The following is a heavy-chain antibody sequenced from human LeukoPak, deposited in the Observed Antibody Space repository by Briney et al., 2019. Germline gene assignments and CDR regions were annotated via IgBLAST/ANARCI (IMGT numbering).Heavy chain of an antibody. V-gene: IGHV1-69*04. Sequence: SVKVSCKASGGTFSSYAISWVRQAPGQGLEWMGMIIPIFGIANYAQKFQGRVTITADKSTSTAYMELSSLRSEDTAVYYCARDEGIAVAGVFDYWGQGTLVTVSS. D-gene: IGHD6-19*01. CDR2: IIPIFGIA. J-gene: IGHJ4*02. CDR3: ARDEGIAVAGVFDY. CDR1: GGTFSSYA.